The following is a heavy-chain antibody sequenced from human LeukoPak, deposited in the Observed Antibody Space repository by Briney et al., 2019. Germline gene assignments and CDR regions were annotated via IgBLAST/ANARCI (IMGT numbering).Heavy chain of an antibody. CDR3: ARGSGGELSRHFDS. V-gene: IGHV4-61*08. Sequence: SETLSLTCIVSGGSIRSDDHYWSWIRQPPGKGLEWIGEINHSGSTNYNPSLRGRVAISVDVSKNQFSLRLSFVTAADTAVYYCARGSGGELSRHFDSWGRRTRVTVSS. J-gene: IGHJ4*02. CDR1: GGSIRSDDHY. CDR2: INHSGST. D-gene: IGHD3-16*02.